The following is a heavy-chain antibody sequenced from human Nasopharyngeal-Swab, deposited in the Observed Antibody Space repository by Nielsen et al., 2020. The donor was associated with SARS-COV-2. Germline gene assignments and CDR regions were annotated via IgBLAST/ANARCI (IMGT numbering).Heavy chain of an antibody. V-gene: IGHV3-23*01. J-gene: IGHJ4*02. CDR3: AKDPYSGTYKGFDY. CDR1: GFTFSNYD. CDR2: ISGSGDST. D-gene: IGHD1-26*01. Sequence: GESLKISCTASGFTFSNYDIHRLRQTPGKGLEWVSGISGSGDSTYYADSVKGRFTLSRDNSKNTLYLQMNSLRAEDTAIYYCAKDPYSGTYKGFDYWGQGTLVTVSS.